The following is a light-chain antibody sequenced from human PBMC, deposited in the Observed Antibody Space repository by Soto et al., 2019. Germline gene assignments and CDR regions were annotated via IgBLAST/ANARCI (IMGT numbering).Light chain of an antibody. Sequence: TQSPDTLTVSPGGWATLSCWASQSVSNNVAWYQQKPGQAPRLLIYDASNRATGIPARFSGSGSGTDFTLTISSLEPEDFAVDYCQLRSNWPPSFGQGTRLAIK. V-gene: IGKV3-11*01. CDR2: DAS. J-gene: IGKJ5*01. CDR1: QSVSNN. CDR3: QLRSNWPPS.